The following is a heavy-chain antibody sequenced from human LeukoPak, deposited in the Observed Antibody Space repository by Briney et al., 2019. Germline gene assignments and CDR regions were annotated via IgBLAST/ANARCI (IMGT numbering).Heavy chain of an antibody. CDR1: GFTVSSNY. CDR3: AREAISRHFDY. D-gene: IGHD3-9*01. CDR2: IYSGGST. V-gene: IGHV3-53*01. Sequence: GGSLRLSCAASGFTVSSNYMSWVRQAPGKGLEWVSVIYSGGSTYYADSVKGRFTISRDNPKNTLYLQMNSLRAEDTAVYYCAREAISRHFDYWGQGTLVTVSS. J-gene: IGHJ4*02.